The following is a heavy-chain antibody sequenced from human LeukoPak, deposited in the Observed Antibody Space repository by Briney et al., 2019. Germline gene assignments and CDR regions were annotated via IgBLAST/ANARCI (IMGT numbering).Heavy chain of an antibody. V-gene: IGHV4-59*12. D-gene: IGHD3-22*01. Sequence: SETLSLTCTVSGGSISSYYWSWIRQPPGKGLEWIGYIYYSGSTNYNPSLKSRVTISVDTSKNQFSLKLSSVTAADTAVYYCARGGYYYDSSGYHDAFDIWGQGTMVTVSS. CDR3: ARGGYYYDSSGYHDAFDI. J-gene: IGHJ3*02. CDR1: GGSISSYY. CDR2: IYYSGST.